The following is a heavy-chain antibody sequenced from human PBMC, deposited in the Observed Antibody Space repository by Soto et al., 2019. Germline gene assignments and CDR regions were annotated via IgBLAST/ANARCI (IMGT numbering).Heavy chain of an antibody. CDR2: INAGNGNT. CDR1: GYTFTSYA. Sequence: ASVKVSCKASGYTFTSYAMHWVRQAPGQRLEWMGWINAGNGNTKYSQKFQGRVTITRDTSASTAYMELSSLRSEDTAVYYCARDHPFTVYTAMLFDYWGQGTLVTVSS. V-gene: IGHV1-3*01. J-gene: IGHJ4*02. CDR3: ARDHPFTVYTAMLFDY. D-gene: IGHD5-18*01.